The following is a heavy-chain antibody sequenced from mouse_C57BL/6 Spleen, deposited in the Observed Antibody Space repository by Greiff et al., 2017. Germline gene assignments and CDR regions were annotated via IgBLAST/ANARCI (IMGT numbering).Heavy chain of an antibody. J-gene: IGHJ2*01. D-gene: IGHD4-1*01. CDR3: ARAGTVYYFDY. Sequence: QVQLQQPGAELVMPGASVKLSCKASGYTFTSYWMHWVKQRPGQGLEWIGELDPSDSYTNYNQKFKGKSTLTVDKSSSTAYMQLSSLTSEDSAVYYCARAGTVYYFDYWGQGTTLTVSS. V-gene: IGHV1-69*01. CDR1: GYTFTSYW. CDR2: LDPSDSYT.